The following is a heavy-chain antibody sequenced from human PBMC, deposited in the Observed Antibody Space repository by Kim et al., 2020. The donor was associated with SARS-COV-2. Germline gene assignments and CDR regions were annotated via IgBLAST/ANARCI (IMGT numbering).Heavy chain of an antibody. CDR1: GFTFDDYA. CDR2: ISWNSGSI. D-gene: IGHD6-19*01. Sequence: GGSLRLSCAASGFTFDDYAMHWVRQAPGKGLEWVSGISWNSGSIGYADSVKGRFTISRDNAKNSRYLQMNSLRAEDTALYYCAKEMGSLLAVAGLGAFDIWGQGTMVTVSS. CDR3: AKEMGSLLAVAGLGAFDI. V-gene: IGHV3-9*01. J-gene: IGHJ3*02.